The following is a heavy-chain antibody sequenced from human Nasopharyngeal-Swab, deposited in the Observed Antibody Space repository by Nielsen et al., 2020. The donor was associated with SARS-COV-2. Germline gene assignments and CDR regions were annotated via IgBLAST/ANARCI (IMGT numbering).Heavy chain of an antibody. J-gene: IGHJ3*02. V-gene: IGHV3-23*01. Sequence: VRQAPGKGLKWVSGISAGGGSSFYADSVKGRFTISRDNSKNTLYLQMNSLRAEDTAVYYCAREAGTFRAFDIWGQGTMVTVSS. D-gene: IGHD3-16*01. CDR3: AREAGTFRAFDI. CDR2: ISAGGGSS.